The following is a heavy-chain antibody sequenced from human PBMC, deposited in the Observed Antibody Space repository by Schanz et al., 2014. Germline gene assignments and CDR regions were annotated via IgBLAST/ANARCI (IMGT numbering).Heavy chain of an antibody. D-gene: IGHD3-16*02. J-gene: IGHJ4*02. CDR2: ISSKGDMT. Sequence: EVQLVESGGGLVQPGGSLRLSCAASGFTFSTSTMHWVRQAPGKGLEYVSSISSKGDMTFYGNSVKGRFTISRDNSKNTLYLQLGSLSAVDTAVYFCARDNRYYLFDYWGQGALVTVSS. CDR1: GFTFSTST. V-gene: IGHV3-64*01. CDR3: ARDNRYYLFDY.